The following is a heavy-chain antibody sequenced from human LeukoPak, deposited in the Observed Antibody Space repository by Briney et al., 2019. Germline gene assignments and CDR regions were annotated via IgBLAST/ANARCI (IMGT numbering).Heavy chain of an antibody. CDR3: ARENGDCSRECYYYGMDV. Sequence: GGSLRLSCAASGFTFSSYSMNWVRQAPGKGLEWVSSISSSSSYIYYADSVKGRFTISRDNAKNSLYLQMNSLRAEDTAVYYCARENGDCSRECYYYGMDVWGQGTTVTVSS. CDR2: ISSSSSYI. CDR1: GFTFSSYS. V-gene: IGHV3-21*01. D-gene: IGHD2-21*02. J-gene: IGHJ6*02.